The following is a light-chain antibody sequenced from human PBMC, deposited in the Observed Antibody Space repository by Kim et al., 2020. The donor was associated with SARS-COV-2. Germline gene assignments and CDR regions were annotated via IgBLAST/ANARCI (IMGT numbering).Light chain of an antibody. CDR3: QQQNNAPLCS. CDR1: QSVSSN. CDR2: GAS. V-gene: IGKV3-15*01. J-gene: IGKJ2*04. Sequence: EIVMTQSPATLSVSPGDRATLSCRASQSVSSNLAWYQQQPGQAPRRLIYGASTRATGIPARFSGSGSGTAYTLTISSRQSEDFAVYYCQQQNNAPLCSFGQGTKLEI.